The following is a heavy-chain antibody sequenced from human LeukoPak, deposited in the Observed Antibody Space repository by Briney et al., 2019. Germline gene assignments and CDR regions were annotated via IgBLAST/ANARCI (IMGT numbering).Heavy chain of an antibody. CDR1: PYTFNKYY. Sequence: ASVNVSCKASPYTFNKYYIHWVRQAPGQGLERMGVINPSGRSASYAQRFQGRVTMTRDTSASTVYMDLSSLTSDDTAVYYCARDSVELERRNWFDPWGQGTLVTVSS. CDR2: INPSGRSA. V-gene: IGHV1-46*02. D-gene: IGHD1-1*01. CDR3: ARDSVELERRNWFDP. J-gene: IGHJ5*02.